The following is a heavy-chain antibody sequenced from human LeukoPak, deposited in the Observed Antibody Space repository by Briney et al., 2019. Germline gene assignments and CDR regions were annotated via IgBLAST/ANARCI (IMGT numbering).Heavy chain of an antibody. D-gene: IGHD2-2*01. CDR1: GGTFSSHA. V-gene: IGHV1-69*04. J-gene: IGHJ4*02. CDR2: IIPILGIA. CDR3: ARGLRVGYCSSTSCYHFDY. Sequence: SVKVSCKASGGTFSSHAISWVRQAPGQGLEWMGRIIPILGIANYAQKFQGRVTITADKSTSTAYMELSSLRSEDTAVYYCARGLRVGYCSSTSCYHFDYWGQGTLVTVSS.